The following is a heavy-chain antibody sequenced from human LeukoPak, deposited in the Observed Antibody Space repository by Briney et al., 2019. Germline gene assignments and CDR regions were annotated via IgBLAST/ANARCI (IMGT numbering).Heavy chain of an antibody. V-gene: IGHV3-21*01. Sequence: GGSLRLSCAASGFTFSRYNMNWVRQAPGGGLEWVSSISRTGSYIYYADSVKGRFTISRDNAQNSLYLQMNSLRVEDTAVYYCARVLETDCRGGSCYSGLDYWGQGTLVTVSS. J-gene: IGHJ4*02. CDR1: GFTFSRYN. CDR2: ISRTGSYI. CDR3: ARVLETDCRGGSCYSGLDY. D-gene: IGHD2-15*01.